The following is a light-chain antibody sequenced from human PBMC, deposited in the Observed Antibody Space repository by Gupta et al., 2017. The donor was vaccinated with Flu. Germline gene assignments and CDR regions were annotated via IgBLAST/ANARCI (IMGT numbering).Light chain of an antibody. J-gene: IGKJ5*01. CDR3: QQYSSSPLA. CDR1: QSVSSTC. CDR2: GAS. Sequence: EGATLSCRASQSVSSTCLAWYQQKPGQAPRLLIYGASSRATGIPDRFSGSGSGTDFTLTISRLEPEDFAMYYCQQYSSSPLAFGQGTRLEIK. V-gene: IGKV3-20*01.